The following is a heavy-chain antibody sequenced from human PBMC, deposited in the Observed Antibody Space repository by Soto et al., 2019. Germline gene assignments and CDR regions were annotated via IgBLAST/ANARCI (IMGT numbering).Heavy chain of an antibody. CDR3: AKDDIYKGYYYGSGSS. CDR2: ISYDGNNQ. Sequence: QVQLVESGGGVVQPGRSLRLSCAVSGFTFSSYGMHWVRQAPGKGLDWVAVISYDGNNQFYADSVKGRFTISRDNSNNTLYRQMNSLRSEDTAVYYCAKDDIYKGYYYGSGSSWGQGTLVTVSS. J-gene: IGHJ5*02. CDR1: GFTFSSYG. D-gene: IGHD3-10*01. V-gene: IGHV3-30*18.